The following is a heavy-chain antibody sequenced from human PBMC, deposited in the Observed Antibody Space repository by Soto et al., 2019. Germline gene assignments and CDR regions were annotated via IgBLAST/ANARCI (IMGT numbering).Heavy chain of an antibody. Sequence: SETLSLTCTVSGGSVSSGSYYWSWIRQPPGKGLEWIGYIYYSGSTNYSPSLKSRATISVDTSKNQFSLKLSSVTAADTAVYYCARLYYDSSGPPGYYYGMDVWGQGTTVTVSS. CDR3: ARLYYDSSGPPGYYYGMDV. D-gene: IGHD3-22*01. V-gene: IGHV4-61*01. CDR2: IYYSGST. J-gene: IGHJ6*02. CDR1: GGSVSSGSYY.